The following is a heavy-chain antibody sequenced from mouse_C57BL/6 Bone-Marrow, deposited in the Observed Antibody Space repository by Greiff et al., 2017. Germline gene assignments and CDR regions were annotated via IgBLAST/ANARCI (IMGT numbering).Heavy chain of an antibody. CDR3: AKASNYAGASMDY. D-gene: IGHD2-5*01. Sequence: VMLVESGPGLVAPSQSLSITCTVSGFSLTSYGVHWVRQSPGKGLEWLGVIWRGGSTDYNAAFMSRLSITKDNSKSQVFFKMNSLQADDTAIYYCAKASNYAGASMDYWGQGTSVTVSS. V-gene: IGHV2-5*01. J-gene: IGHJ4*01. CDR1: GFSLTSYG. CDR2: IWRGGST.